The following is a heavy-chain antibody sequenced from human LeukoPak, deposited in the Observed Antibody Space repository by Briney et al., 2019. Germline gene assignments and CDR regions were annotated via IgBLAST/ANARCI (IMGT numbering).Heavy chain of an antibody. CDR1: GGSISTSSYY. J-gene: IGHJ6*03. CDR2: IFYSGST. Sequence: SETLSLTCTVSGGSISTSSYYWGWVRQPPGKGLEWIGNIFYSGSTYYNPSLKSRVTISVDTSKNQFSLKLSSVTAADTAVYYCARDGGGAPSYYYYYYMDVWGKGTTVTVSS. D-gene: IGHD1-26*01. V-gene: IGHV4-39*07. CDR3: ARDGGGAPSYYYYYYMDV.